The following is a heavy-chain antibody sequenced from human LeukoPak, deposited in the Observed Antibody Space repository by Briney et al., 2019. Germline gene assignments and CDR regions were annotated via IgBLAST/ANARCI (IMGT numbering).Heavy chain of an antibody. Sequence: SETLSLTCTVSGGSISSGDYYWSWIRQPPGKGLEWIGYIYYSGSTYHNPSLKSRVTISVDTSKNQFSLKLSSVTAADTAVYYCARDLLKWELPYGDDAFDIWGQGTMVTVS. D-gene: IGHD1-26*01. CDR2: IYYSGST. CDR1: GGSISSGDYY. V-gene: IGHV4-30-4*08. J-gene: IGHJ3*02. CDR3: ARDLLKWELPYGDDAFDI.